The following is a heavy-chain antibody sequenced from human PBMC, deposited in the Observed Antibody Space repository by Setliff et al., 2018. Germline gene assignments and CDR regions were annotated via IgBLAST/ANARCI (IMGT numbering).Heavy chain of an antibody. V-gene: IGHV1-3*01. CDR1: GYIFTSYA. CDR3: ARFLDPLPYYYSVLAV. CDR2: INAGKCNT. D-gene: IGHD1-1*01. J-gene: IGHJ6*02. Sequence: ASVKVSCKASGYIFTSYAMHWVRQAPGQSREWMGYINAGKCNTKYSQKFQGRVTITRDTSASTAYMELSSLRSEDTAVYYCARFLDPLPYYYSVLAVLAQGPTVTV.